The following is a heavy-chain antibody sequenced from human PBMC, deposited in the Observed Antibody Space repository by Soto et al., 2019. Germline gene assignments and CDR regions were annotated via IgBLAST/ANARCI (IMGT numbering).Heavy chain of an antibody. D-gene: IGHD6-13*01. Sequence: GSLRLSCAASVFTFSNNGMHWVRQAPGKGLEWVGVISYEGSEKYYAGSVKGRFTISRDNSKNTLYLQMDTLRAEDTAIYYCVKDKGAAAGFDYWGQGILVTVSS. CDR1: VFTFSNNG. CDR3: VKDKGAAAGFDY. CDR2: ISYEGSEK. J-gene: IGHJ4*02. V-gene: IGHV3-30*18.